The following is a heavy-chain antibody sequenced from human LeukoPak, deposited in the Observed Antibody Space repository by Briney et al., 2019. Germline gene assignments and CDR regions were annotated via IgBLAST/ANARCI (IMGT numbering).Heavy chain of an antibody. V-gene: IGHV3-21*01. J-gene: IGHJ4*02. D-gene: IGHD2-2*01. CDR3: ARGRGCSSMSCYPDY. CDR1: KFSFSDYT. CDR2: ISPSSSYI. Sequence: GGSLRLSCAASKFSFSDYTLNWVRQAPGKGLEWVSSISPSSSYIHYVDSVKGRFTISRDNAKNSLYLQMNSLRVEDTAVYYCARGRGCSSMSCYPDYWGQGTLVTVSS.